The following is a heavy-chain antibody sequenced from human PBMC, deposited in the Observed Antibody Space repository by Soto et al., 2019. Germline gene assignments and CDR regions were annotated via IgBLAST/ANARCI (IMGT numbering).Heavy chain of an antibody. J-gene: IGHJ3*02. D-gene: IGHD4-17*01. V-gene: IGHV3-11*01. CDR3: ARRSAVTTSHSFDI. Sequence: QEQLVESGGGLVQPGGSLRLSCAASGFTFSDYSMSWIRQAPGKGLEWISYIRSTDSSIFYADSVKGRFTISRDNARSSLYLQMVSLRAEDTAVYYCARRSAVTTSHSFDIWGQGTMVTASS. CDR2: IRSTDSSI. CDR1: GFTFSDYS.